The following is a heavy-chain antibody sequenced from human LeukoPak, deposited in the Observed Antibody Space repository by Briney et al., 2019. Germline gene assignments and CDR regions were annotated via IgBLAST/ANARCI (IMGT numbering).Heavy chain of an antibody. J-gene: IGHJ5*02. V-gene: IGHV4-59*01. Sequence: SETLSLTCTVSGGSISSYYWSWIRQPPGKGLEWIGYIYYSGSTNYNPSLKSRVTISVDTSKNQFSLKLSSVTAADTAVYYCARGVGYYYGSGKNWFDPWGQGTLVTVSS. D-gene: IGHD3-10*01. CDR1: GGSISSYY. CDR2: IYYSGST. CDR3: ARGVGYYYGSGKNWFDP.